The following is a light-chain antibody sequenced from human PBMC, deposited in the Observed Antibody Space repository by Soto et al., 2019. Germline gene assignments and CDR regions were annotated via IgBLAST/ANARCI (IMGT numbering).Light chain of an antibody. V-gene: IGLV2-14*03. CDR1: SSDVGGYNY. J-gene: IGLJ2*01. CDR2: DVI. CDR3: SSYTSSSTI. Sequence: QSALTQPASVSGSPGQSITISCTGISSDVGGYNYVSWYQHHPGKAPKLMIYDVINRPSGVSNRFSGSKSDNTASLTISGLQAEDEADYYCSSYTSSSTIFGGGTQLTVL.